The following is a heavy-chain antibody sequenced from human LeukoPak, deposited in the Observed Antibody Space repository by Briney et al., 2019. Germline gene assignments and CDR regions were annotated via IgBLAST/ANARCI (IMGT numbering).Heavy chain of an antibody. J-gene: IGHJ4*02. CDR2: IWYDGSNK. CDR1: GFTFSSYG. CDR3: ARDGVVPAAIFGGRSPPLFDY. D-gene: IGHD2-2*01. Sequence: GGSLRLSCAASGFTFSSYGMHWVPQAPGKGLEWVAVIWYDGSNKYYADSVKGRFTISRDNSKNTLYLQMNSLRAEDTAVYYCARDGVVPAAIFGGRSPPLFDYWGQGTLVTVSS. V-gene: IGHV3-33*01.